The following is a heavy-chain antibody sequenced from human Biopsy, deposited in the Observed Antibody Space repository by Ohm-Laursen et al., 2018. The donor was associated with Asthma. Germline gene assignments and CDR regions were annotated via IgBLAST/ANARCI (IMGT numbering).Heavy chain of an antibody. CDR3: ARGQKSAGDRWFDP. D-gene: IGHD6-13*01. J-gene: IGHJ5*02. CDR2: INPNSGGT. V-gene: IGHV1-2*06. CDR1: GYTFIGCH. Sequence: SVKVSCKVSGYTFIGCHIHWMRLAPGQGLEWMGRINPNSGGTNYAQKFQGRVTMTRDTSISTAYMEVSRLRSDDTAVYYCARGQKSAGDRWFDPWGQGTLVTVSS.